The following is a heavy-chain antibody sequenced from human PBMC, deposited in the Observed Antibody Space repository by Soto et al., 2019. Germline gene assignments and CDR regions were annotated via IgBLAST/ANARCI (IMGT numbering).Heavy chain of an antibody. Sequence: PTRSLTCAITGDSVSSNRAGWRLVRQSTSRGLEWLGRTYYRSKWYYEYAVSVRGRITINPDTSKNQYSLQLNSVTPEDTAVYFCARGEQYSGRIFDYWGQGTLVTVSS. J-gene: IGHJ4*01. CDR2: TYYRSKWYY. CDR3: ARGEQYSGRIFDY. V-gene: IGHV6-1*01. CDR1: GDSVSSNRAG. D-gene: IGHD1-26*01.